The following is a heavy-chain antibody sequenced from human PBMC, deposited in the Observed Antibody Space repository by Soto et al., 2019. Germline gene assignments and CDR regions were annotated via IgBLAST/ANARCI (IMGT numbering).Heavy chain of an antibody. CDR2: IYHSGST. D-gene: IGHD1-26*01. CDR1: GGSISSSNW. V-gene: IGHV4-4*02. J-gene: IGHJ4*02. Sequence: QVQLQESGPGLVKPSGTLSLTCAVSGGSISSSNWWSWVRQPPGKGLEWIGEIYHSGSTNYNPSLKSXXTXSXXKSKDQFSLKLSSVTAADTAGYYCARNSGSYRLDYWGQGPLVTVSS. CDR3: ARNSGSYRLDY.